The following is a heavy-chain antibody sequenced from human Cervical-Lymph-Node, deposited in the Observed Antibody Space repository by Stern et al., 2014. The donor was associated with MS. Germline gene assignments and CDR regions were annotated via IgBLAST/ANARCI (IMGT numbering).Heavy chain of an antibody. J-gene: IGHJ6*02. Sequence: QLVQSGGEVKKPGASVKVSCKASGYTFTSYCINWVRQAPGQGLEWMGWISAYDGHKQSAAKFQGRLTMTTDPSTRTGYMELRSRTADDSAVYYCAREGDTTVTTGKNFYHGLDVWGQGTTVTVSS. CDR3: AREGDTTVTTGKNFYHGLDV. V-gene: IGHV1-18*01. CDR1: GYTFTSYC. D-gene: IGHD4-17*01. CDR2: ISAYDGHK.